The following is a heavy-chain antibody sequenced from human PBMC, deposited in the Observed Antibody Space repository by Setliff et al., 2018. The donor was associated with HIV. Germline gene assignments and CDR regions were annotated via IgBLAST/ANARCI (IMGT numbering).Heavy chain of an antibody. CDR1: GGSISRGDYY. Sequence: SETLSLTCTVSGGSISRGDYYWSWIRQPPGKGLEGIGNSYDSESTYYNPSLKSRVTISVDTSKNHFYLKLNSVTAADTAVYYCARAAAGNTGPFDLWGQGSPVTVSS. CDR3: ARAAAGNTGPFDL. CDR2: SYDSEST. V-gene: IGHV4-30-4*08. J-gene: IGHJ4*02. D-gene: IGHD4-17*01.